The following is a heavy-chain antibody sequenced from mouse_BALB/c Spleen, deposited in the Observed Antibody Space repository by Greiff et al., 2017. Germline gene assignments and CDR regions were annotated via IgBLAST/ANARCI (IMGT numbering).Heavy chain of an antibody. CDR2: ISSGGSYT. Sequence: EVHLVESGGDLVKPGGSLKLSCAASGFTFSSYGMSWVRQTPDKRLEWVATISSGGSYTYYPDSVKGRFTISRDNAKNNLYLQMSSLKSEDTAMYYCARDREMRGNYVPWFAYWGQGTLVTVSA. J-gene: IGHJ3*01. V-gene: IGHV5-6*01. D-gene: IGHD2-1*01. CDR1: GFTFSSYG. CDR3: ARDREMRGNYVPWFAY.